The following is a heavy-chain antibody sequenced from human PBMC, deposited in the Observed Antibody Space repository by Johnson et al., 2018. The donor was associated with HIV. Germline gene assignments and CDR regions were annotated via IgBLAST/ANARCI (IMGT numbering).Heavy chain of an antibody. Sequence: EKLVESGGGLVEPGGSLRLSCVASGFTFTNAWMSWVRQAPGKGLEWVGRIKSKGSGGTTDYAAAVKGRFTISRDDSKNTLYLQMNSLRAEDTAVYYCAKDASYSSGWYYAFDIWGQGTMVTVSS. V-gene: IGHV3-15*01. J-gene: IGHJ3*02. D-gene: IGHD6-19*01. CDR1: GFTFTNAW. CDR3: AKDASYSSGWYYAFDI. CDR2: IKSKGSGGTT.